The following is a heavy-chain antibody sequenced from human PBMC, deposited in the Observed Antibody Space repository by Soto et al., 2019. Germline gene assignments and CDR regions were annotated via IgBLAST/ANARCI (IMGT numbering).Heavy chain of an antibody. CDR1: GFTFSSYA. J-gene: IGHJ4*02. Sequence: EVQLLESGGGLVQPGGSLRPSCAASGFTFSSYAMSWVRQAPGKGLEWVSAISGGTSSTYYEDSVKGRFTISRDNSKNTLYMQRNNLRDEHTAVYYCAKEGWAAAGTPALAYWGQGTLVTVSS. D-gene: IGHD6-13*01. V-gene: IGHV3-23*01. CDR3: AKEGWAAAGTPALAY. CDR2: ISGGTSST.